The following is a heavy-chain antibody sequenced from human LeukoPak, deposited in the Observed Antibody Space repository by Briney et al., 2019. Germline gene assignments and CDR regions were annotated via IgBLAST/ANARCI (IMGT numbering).Heavy chain of an antibody. V-gene: IGHV3-48*03. Sequence: GGSLRLSCAASGFTFSSYEMNWVRQAPGKGLEWVSYISSSGSTIYYAGSVKGRFTISRDNAKNSLYLQMNSLRAEDTAVYYCASGYYDILTGDYYFDYWGQGTLVTVSS. CDR2: ISSSGSTI. CDR3: ASGYYDILTGDYYFDY. D-gene: IGHD3-9*01. J-gene: IGHJ4*02. CDR1: GFTFSSYE.